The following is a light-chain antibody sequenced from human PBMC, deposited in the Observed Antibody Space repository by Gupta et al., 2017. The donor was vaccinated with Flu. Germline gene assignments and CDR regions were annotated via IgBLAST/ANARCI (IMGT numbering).Light chain of an antibody. J-gene: IGLJ1*01. CDR1: SDFGANNY. V-gene: IGLV2-14*01. CDR3: SSYRSSSTSFF. CDR2: GVN. Sequence: SDFGANNYVSWYQQHPGKAPKVMIYGVNNRPSGVSDRFSGSKSGNTASLTISGLQAEDEADYYCSSYRSSSTSFFFGTGTKVTVL.